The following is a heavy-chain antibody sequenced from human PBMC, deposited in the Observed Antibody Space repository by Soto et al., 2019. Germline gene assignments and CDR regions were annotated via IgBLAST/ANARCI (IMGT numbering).Heavy chain of an antibody. Sequence: EVQMVESGGGLVKPGGSLRLSCAVSGFSFRDAWMNWVRQAPGKGLEWVGRIKSRAAGGAIDYAAPVKGRFTISRDDSEDTLYLQINSLITEDTAMYYCTTDGSFGGVVVAFHLWGQGTMLSVSS. V-gene: IGHV3-15*07. J-gene: IGHJ3*01. CDR1: GFSFRDAW. D-gene: IGHD3-10*01. CDR2: IKSRAAGGAI. CDR3: TTDGSFGGVVVAFHL.